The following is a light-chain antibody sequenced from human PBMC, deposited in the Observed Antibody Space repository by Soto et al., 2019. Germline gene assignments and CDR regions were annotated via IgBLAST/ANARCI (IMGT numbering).Light chain of an antibody. V-gene: IGKV3-15*01. CDR3: QQLNSYLFT. J-gene: IGKJ3*01. CDR1: QTVRSN. CDR2: GAS. Sequence: EVVMTQSPVTLSVSPGDRVTLSCRASQTVRSNLVWYQQKPGQAPRVLIHGASTRATGIPDRFSGSGSGTDFTLTISSLLSEDFATYYCQQLNSYLFTFGPGTKVDIK.